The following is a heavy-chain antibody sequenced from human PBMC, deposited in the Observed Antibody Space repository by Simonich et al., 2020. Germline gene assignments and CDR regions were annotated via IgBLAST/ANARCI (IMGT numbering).Heavy chain of an antibody. D-gene: IGHD6-6*01. Sequence: EVQLVESGGGLVQPGGSLRLSCAASGFTFSSYEMNWFRKAPGKGLEWFSYISSSGSTIYYADPVKGRFTISRDNAKNSLYLQMNSLRAEDTAVYYCARDFRLQLVEIGTYYYYGMDVWGQGTTVTVSS. CDR1: GFTFSSYE. CDR3: ARDFRLQLVEIGTYYYYGMDV. CDR2: ISSSGSTI. V-gene: IGHV3-48*03. J-gene: IGHJ6*02.